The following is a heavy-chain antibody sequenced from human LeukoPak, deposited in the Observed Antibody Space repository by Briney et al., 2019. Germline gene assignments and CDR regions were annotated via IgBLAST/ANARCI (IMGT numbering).Heavy chain of an antibody. Sequence: SVKVSCKASGGTFSSYAISWVRPAPGQGLEGMGGIIPIFGTANYAQKFQGRVTITADESTSTAYMELSSLRSEDTAVYYCARGPPLPFIYYGSGSYYRDNWFDPWGQGTLVTVSS. J-gene: IGHJ5*02. V-gene: IGHV1-69*13. CDR2: IIPIFGTA. D-gene: IGHD3-10*01. CDR1: GGTFSSYA. CDR3: ARGPPLPFIYYGSGSYYRDNWFDP.